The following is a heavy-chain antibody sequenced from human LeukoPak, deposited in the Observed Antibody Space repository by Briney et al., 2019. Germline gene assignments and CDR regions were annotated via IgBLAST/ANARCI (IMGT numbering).Heavy chain of an antibody. CDR2: IYYSGIT. D-gene: IGHD3-16*01. Sequence: SETLSLXCTVSGGSSSSSSYYWGWNRQPPGKGPEWIGSIYYSGITCYNPSLKSRVTISVDTSKNQFSLKLSSVTAADTAVYYCARPYSAHAFDIWGQGTMVTVSS. CDR3: ARPYSAHAFDI. V-gene: IGHV4-39*01. CDR1: GGSSSSSSYY. J-gene: IGHJ3*02.